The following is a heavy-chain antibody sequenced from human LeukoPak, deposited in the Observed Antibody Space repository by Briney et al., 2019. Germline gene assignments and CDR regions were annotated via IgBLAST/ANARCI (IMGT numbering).Heavy chain of an antibody. CDR1: GGSISSGSYY. Sequence: SETLSLTCTVSGGSISSGSYYWSWIRQPAGKGLEWIGRIYTSGSTIYNPSLKSRVTISVDTSKNQFSLKLSSVTAADTAVYYCARGPGLYYYYYMDVWGKGTTVTVSS. CDR2: IYTSGST. V-gene: IGHV4-61*02. J-gene: IGHJ6*03. CDR3: ARGPGLYYYYYMDV.